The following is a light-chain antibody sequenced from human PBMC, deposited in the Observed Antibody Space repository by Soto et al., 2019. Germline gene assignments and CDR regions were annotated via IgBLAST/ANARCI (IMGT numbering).Light chain of an antibody. CDR2: GAS. Sequence: EIVLTQPPGTLSLSPGERATLSCRASQSVGNNYLAWYQQKPGQAPRLLIYGASNRATGIPDRFSGSGSGTDFTLTISRLEPEDFAVYYCQQYGSSGTFGQGTKVDI. V-gene: IGKV3-20*01. J-gene: IGKJ1*01. CDR3: QQYGSSGT. CDR1: QSVGNNY.